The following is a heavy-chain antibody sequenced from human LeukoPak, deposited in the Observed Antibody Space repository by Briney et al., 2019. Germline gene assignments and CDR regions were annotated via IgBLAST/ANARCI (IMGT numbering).Heavy chain of an antibody. CDR3: ARQPPGVYDTTQNWFDP. CDR1: GYRFPSYW. V-gene: IGHV5-10-1*01. CDR2: IAPSDSHT. J-gene: IGHJ5*02. D-gene: IGHD3-22*01. Sequence: GESLQISCKVSGYRFPSYWITWVRQMPGKGLEWMGGIAPSDSHTNYSPSFEGHVTISVDKSISTAYLQWSSLKASDTAMYYCARQPPGVYDTTQNWFDPWGQGTLVTVSS.